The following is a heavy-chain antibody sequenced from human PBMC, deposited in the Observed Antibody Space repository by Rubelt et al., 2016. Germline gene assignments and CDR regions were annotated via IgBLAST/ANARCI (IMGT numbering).Heavy chain of an antibody. V-gene: IGHV1-18*01. Sequence: QVQLVQSGAEVKKPGASVKVSCKASGYTFTSYGISWVRQAPGQGLEWMGWISAYNGNTNYAQKLQGRVTMTTDTYTGTVYMELRSWRCDDTAVYYCARDRGKRPDTFDIWGQGTMVTVSS. CDR2: ISAYNGNT. CDR1: GYTFTSYG. CDR3: ARDRGKRPDTFDI. J-gene: IGHJ3*02.